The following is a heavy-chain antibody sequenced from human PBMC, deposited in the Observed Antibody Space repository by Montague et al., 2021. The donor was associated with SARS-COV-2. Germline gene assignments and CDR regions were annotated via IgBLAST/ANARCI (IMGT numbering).Heavy chain of an antibody. V-gene: IGHV4-39*01. CDR2: ISNSGTT. D-gene: IGHD4-17*01. Sequence: SETLSLTCTVSGDSTSCPHYYWGWIRQAPGKGLDWIGTISNSGTTYYNPSLRSRLTISIDTSKNQFSLKLTSVTAANTAVYYCARHRNYGDNSLDNWFHPWGQGTLVTVSS. J-gene: IGHJ5*02. CDR1: GDSTSCPHYY. CDR3: ARHRNYGDNSLDNWFHP.